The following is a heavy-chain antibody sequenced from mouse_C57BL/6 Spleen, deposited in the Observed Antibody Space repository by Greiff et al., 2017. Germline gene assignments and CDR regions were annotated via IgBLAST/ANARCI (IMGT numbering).Heavy chain of an antibody. V-gene: IGHV6-3*01. J-gene: IGHJ2*01. CDR1: GFTFSNYW. CDR2: IRLKSDNYAT. Sequence: EVKLMESGGGLVQPGGSMKLSCVASGFTFSNYWLNWVRQSPEKGLEWVAQIRLKSDNYATHYAESVKGRFTISRDDSKSSVYLQMNNLRAEDTGIYYCTGSYYYGSSFFFDYWGQGTTLTVSS. CDR3: TGSYYYGSSFFFDY. D-gene: IGHD1-1*01.